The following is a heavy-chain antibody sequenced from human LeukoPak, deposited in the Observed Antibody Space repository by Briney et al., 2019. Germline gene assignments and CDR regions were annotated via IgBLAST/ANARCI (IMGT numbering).Heavy chain of an antibody. D-gene: IGHD6-19*01. Sequence: SQTLSLTCTVSGGSISSGGYYWSWIRQHPGKGLEWIGYIYYSGSTNYNPSLKSRVTISVDTSKNQFSLKLSSVTAADTAVYYCASTRDSSGWYDYWGQGTLVTVSS. V-gene: IGHV4-31*03. CDR2: IYYSGST. J-gene: IGHJ4*02. CDR1: GGSISSGGYY. CDR3: ASTRDSSGWYDY.